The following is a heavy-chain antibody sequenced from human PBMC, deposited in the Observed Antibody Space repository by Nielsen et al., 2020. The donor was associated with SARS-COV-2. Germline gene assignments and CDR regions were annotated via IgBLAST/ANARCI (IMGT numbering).Heavy chain of an antibody. V-gene: IGHV3-23*01. CDR3: AKVLYTSEWEPTIFGMDV. Sequence: GESLKISCAASGFTFSAYAMPSVRHPPPTGLDCVATISGRGGGAYYADSVNGRFIISRDNSKNTLFLQMKSLRGGDTALYYCAKVLYTSEWEPTIFGMDVWGQGTPVTVSS. CDR2: ISGRGGGA. CDR1: GFTFSAYA. D-gene: IGHD6-25*01. J-gene: IGHJ6*02.